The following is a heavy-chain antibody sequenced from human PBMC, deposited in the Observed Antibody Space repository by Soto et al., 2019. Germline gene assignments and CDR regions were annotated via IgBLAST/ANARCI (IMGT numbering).Heavy chain of an antibody. J-gene: IGHJ4*02. CDR3: ASAWFGELTYFDY. CDR2: IRNKANSYTT. D-gene: IGHD3-10*01. V-gene: IGHV3-72*01. Sequence: EVQLVESGGGLVQPGGSLRLSCAASGFTFGDHYMEWVRQAPGKGLEWVGRIRNKANSYTTEYGASVKGRFTISRDDSKNSLSLQMNSLKTEDTAVYYCASAWFGELTYFDYWGQGTLVTVSS. CDR1: GFTFGDHY.